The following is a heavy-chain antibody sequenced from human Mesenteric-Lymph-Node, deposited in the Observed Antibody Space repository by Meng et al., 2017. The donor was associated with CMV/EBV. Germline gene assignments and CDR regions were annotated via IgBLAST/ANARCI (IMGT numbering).Heavy chain of an antibody. V-gene: IGHV3-48*03. Sequence: LSLTCAASGFTFSSYEINWVRQAPGKGLEWVSYISSSGSTIYYADSVKGRFTISRDNAKNSLYLQMNSLRAEDTAVYYCARDRNEIAAANMGLDYWGQGTLVTVSS. CDR1: GFTFSSYE. CDR3: ARDRNEIAAANMGLDY. D-gene: IGHD6-13*01. J-gene: IGHJ4*02. CDR2: ISSSGSTI.